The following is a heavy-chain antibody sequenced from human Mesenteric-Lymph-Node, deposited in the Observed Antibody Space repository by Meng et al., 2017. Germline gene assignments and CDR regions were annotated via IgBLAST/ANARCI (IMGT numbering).Heavy chain of an antibody. V-gene: IGHV3-53*01. CDR1: GFTVSSNY. CDR2: IYSDGST. J-gene: IGHJ4*02. CDR3: VREQYESRCH. Sequence: GESLKISCAASGFTVSSNYMSWVRQAPGKGLEWVSVIYSDGSTYYADSVKGRFTISRDNSRNTLYLQMNSLRADDTAVYYCVREQYESRCHWGQGTLVTVSS. D-gene: IGHD3-22*01.